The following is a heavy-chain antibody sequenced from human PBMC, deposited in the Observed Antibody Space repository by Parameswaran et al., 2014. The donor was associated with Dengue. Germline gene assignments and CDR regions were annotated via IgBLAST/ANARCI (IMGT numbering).Heavy chain of an antibody. J-gene: IGHJ6*02. Sequence: WVRQAPGQRLEWMGWINAGNGNTKYSQKFQGRVTITRDTSASTAYMELSSLRSEDTAVYYCARARLRLGELSSYGMDVWGQGTTVTVSS. D-gene: IGHD3-16*02. CDR3: ARARLRLGELSSYGMDV. V-gene: IGHV1-3*01. CDR2: INAGNGNT.